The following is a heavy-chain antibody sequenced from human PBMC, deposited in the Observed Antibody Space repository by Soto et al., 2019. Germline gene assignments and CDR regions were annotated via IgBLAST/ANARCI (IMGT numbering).Heavy chain of an antibody. J-gene: IGHJ6*02. D-gene: IGHD1-20*01. CDR1: GGTFSSYA. CDR3: AREYNWNDVRYGMDV. V-gene: IGHV1-69*01. CDR2: IIPIFGTP. Sequence: QVQLVQSGAEVQKPGSSVKVSCKASGGTFSSYAISWVRQAPGQGLGWMGGIIPIFGTPNYAQKFQGRVTITADESTSTVYMELSSLRSEDTAVYFCAREYNWNDVRYGMDVWGQGTTVTVSS.